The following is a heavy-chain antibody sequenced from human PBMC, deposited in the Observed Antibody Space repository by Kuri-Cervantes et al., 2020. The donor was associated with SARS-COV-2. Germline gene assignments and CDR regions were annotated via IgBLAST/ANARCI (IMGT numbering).Heavy chain of an antibody. Sequence: SGPTLVKPTQTLTLTCTFSGFSLSTSGVGVGWIRQPPGKALEWLALIYWDDDKRYSPSLKSRLTITKDTSKSQVVLTMTNMDPVDTATYYCARIRRPYSYGIAGYNWFDPWGQGTLVTGSS. D-gene: IGHD5-18*01. V-gene: IGHV2-5*02. CDR2: IYWDDDK. CDR1: GFSLSTSGVG. CDR3: ARIRRPYSYGIAGYNWFDP. J-gene: IGHJ5*02.